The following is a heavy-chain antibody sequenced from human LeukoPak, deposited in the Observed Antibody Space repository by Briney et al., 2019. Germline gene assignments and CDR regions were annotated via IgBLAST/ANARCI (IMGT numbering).Heavy chain of an antibody. CDR2: IYHSGST. CDR3: ARDLAYGDSGSPH. V-gene: IGHV4-38-2*02. D-gene: IGHD1-26*01. CDR1: GYSISSGYY. J-gene: IGHJ4*02. Sequence: SETLSLTCTVSGYSISSGYYWGWIRQPPGKGLEWIGSIYHSGSTYYNPSLKSRVTISVDTSKNQFSLKLSSVTAADTAVYYCARDLAYGDSGSPHWGQGTLVTVSS.